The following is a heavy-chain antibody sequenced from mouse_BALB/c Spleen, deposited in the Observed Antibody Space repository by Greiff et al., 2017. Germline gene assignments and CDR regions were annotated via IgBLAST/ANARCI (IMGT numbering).Heavy chain of an antibody. J-gene: IGHJ2*01. D-gene: IGHD2-10*01. CDR2: ISSGGSYT. CDR3: AREAYYGNYGDY. CDR1: GFTFSSYG. V-gene: IGHV5-6*01. Sequence: EVNVVESGGDLVKPGGSLKLSCAASGFTFSSYGMSWVRQTPDKRLEWVATISSGGSYTYYPDSVKGRFTISRDNAKNTLYLQMSSLKSEDTAMYYCAREAYYGNYGDYWGQGTTLTVSS.